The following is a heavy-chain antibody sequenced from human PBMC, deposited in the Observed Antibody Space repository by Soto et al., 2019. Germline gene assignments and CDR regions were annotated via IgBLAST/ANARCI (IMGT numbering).Heavy chain of an antibody. J-gene: IGHJ4*02. V-gene: IGHV3-74*01. CDR3: AKDKPGTTSFDY. CDR1: GFTFSNYW. CDR2: IDHDGIGT. D-gene: IGHD1-1*01. Sequence: SLRLSCAASGFTFSNYWMHWVRQVPGRGLVWVSRIDHDGIGTSYADSVKGRFTVSRDTSKNTLYLQLNTLRADDTAVYYCAKDKPGTTSFDYWGQGTLVTVSS.